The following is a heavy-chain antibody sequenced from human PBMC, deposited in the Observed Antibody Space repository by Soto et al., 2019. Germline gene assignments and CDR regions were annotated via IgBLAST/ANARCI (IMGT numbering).Heavy chain of an antibody. Sequence: HPGGSLRLSCAASGFTVSSNYMSWVRQAPGKGLEWVSVIYSGGSTYYADSVKGRFTISRDNSKNTLYLQMNSLRAEDTAVYYCARPEDTLYGSGSYSYWGQGTLVTVSS. D-gene: IGHD3-10*01. V-gene: IGHV3-53*01. J-gene: IGHJ4*02. CDR2: IYSGGST. CDR3: ARPEDTLYGSGSYSY. CDR1: GFTVSSNY.